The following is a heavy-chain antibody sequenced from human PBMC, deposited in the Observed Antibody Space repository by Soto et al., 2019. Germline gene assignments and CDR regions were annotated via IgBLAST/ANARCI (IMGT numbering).Heavy chain of an antibody. D-gene: IGHD3-16*01. J-gene: IGHJ1*01. CDR2: ISSSSSYI. V-gene: IGHV3-21*01. CDR1: GFTFSSYS. Sequence: GGSLRLSCAASGFTFSSYSMNWVRQAPGKGLEWVSSISSSSSYIYYADSVKGRFTISRDNAKNSLYLQMNSLRAEDTAVYYCARAGGYDYIWGSSEPAEYFQHWGQGTLVTVSS. CDR3: ARAGGYDYIWGSSEPAEYFQH.